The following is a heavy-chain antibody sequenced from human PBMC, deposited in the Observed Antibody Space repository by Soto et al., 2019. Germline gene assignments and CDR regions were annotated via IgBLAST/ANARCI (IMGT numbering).Heavy chain of an antibody. CDR3: ARARLPNSGVRYFDY. J-gene: IGHJ4*02. V-gene: IGHV1-69*01. D-gene: IGHD3-10*01. CDR2: IIPIFGTA. Sequence: QVQLVQSGAEVKKPGSSEKVSCKASGGTFSSYAISWVRQAPGQGLEWMGGIIPIFGTANYAQKFQGRVKINADESTSTAYMELSSLRSEDTAVYYCARARLPNSGVRYFDYWGQGTVVTVSS. CDR1: GGTFSSYA.